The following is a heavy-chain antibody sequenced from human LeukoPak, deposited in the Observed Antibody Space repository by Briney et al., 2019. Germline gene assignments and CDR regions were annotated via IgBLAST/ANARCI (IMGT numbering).Heavy chain of an antibody. CDR2: IIPMFGTA. D-gene: IGHD3-10*01. Sequence: GASVKVSCKASGGTFSSYAISWVRQAPGQGLEWMGGIIPMFGTAHSAQKFQGRVTITADESTSTVYMELSSLRSDDTALYYCARGGDKSRWNSGSYYKGNWFDPWGQGTLVTVSS. CDR3: ARGGDKSRWNSGSYYKGNWFDP. V-gene: IGHV1-69*13. J-gene: IGHJ5*02. CDR1: GGTFSSYA.